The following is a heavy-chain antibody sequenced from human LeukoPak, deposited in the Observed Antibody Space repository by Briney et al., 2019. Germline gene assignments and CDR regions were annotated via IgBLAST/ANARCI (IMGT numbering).Heavy chain of an antibody. J-gene: IGHJ4*02. CDR1: GGSISSGGYY. V-gene: IGHV4-31*03. Sequence: SETLSLTCTVSGGSISSGGYYWSWIRQHPGKGLEWIGYIYYSGSTYYNPSLESRVTISVDTSKNQFSLKLSSVTAADTAVYYCASGALDWNYGLGYWGQGTLVTVSS. D-gene: IGHD1-7*01. CDR2: IYYSGST. CDR3: ASGALDWNYGLGY.